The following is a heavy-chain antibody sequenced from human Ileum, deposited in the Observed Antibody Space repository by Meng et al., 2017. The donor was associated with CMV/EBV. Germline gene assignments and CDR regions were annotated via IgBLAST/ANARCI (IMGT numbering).Heavy chain of an antibody. J-gene: IGHJ4*02. CDR2: IYWNDDK. D-gene: IGHD3-3*01. Sequence: FSLSTNGLSVAWIRQPPGKALEWLAVIYWNDDKRYNPSLTSRLTLTKDTSKNQVVFTMTNMDPVDTATYYCALRPGIIDFWSAYYVHWGQGILVTVSS. CDR3: ALRPGIIDFWSAYYVH. CDR1: FSLSTNGLS. V-gene: IGHV2-5*01.